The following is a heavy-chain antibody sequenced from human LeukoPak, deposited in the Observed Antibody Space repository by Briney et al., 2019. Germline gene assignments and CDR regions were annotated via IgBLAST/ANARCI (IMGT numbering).Heavy chain of an antibody. CDR3: AKDRPYSSGCGPSFDAFDI. D-gene: IGHD6-19*01. CDR2: ISGSGGST. J-gene: IGHJ3*02. CDR1: GFTFSSYA. Sequence: AGGSLRLSCAASGFTFSSYAMSWVRQAPGKGLEWVSAISGSGGSTYYADSVKGRFTISRDNSKNPLYLQMNTLRAEDTAVYYCAKDRPYSSGCGPSFDAFDIWGQGTMVTVSS. V-gene: IGHV3-23*01.